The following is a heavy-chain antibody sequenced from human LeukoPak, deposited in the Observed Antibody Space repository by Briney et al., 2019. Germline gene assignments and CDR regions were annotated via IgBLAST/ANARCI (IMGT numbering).Heavy chain of an antibody. D-gene: IGHD6-13*01. CDR3: ARAAAAAVNWFDP. V-gene: IGHV4-59*01. J-gene: IGHJ5*02. CDR1: GGSISSYY. CDR2: IYYSGST. Sequence: SETLFLTCTVSGGSISSYYWSWIRQPPGKGLEWIGYIYYSGSTNYNPSLKSRVTISVDTSKNQFSLKLSSVTAADTAVYYCARAAAAAVNWFDPWGQGTLVTVSS.